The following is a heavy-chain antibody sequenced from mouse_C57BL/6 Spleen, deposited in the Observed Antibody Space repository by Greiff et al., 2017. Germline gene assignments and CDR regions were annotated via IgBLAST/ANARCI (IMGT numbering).Heavy chain of an antibody. Sequence: QVQLKQSGPELVKPGASVKISCKASGYSFTSYYIHWVKQRPGQGLEWIGWIYPGSGNTKYNEKFKGKATLTADTSSSTAYMQLSSLTSEDSAVYYCARITTVVGAMDYWGQGTSVTVSS. CDR1: GYSFTSYY. J-gene: IGHJ4*01. D-gene: IGHD1-1*01. CDR3: ARITTVVGAMDY. V-gene: IGHV1-66*01. CDR2: IYPGSGNT.